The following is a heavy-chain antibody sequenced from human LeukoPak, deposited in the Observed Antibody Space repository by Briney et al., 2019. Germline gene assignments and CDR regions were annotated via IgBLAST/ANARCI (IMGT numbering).Heavy chain of an antibody. J-gene: IGHJ4*02. CDR1: GYSFKMYG. CDR3: ARVYELRFLDGLPKGYYFDY. V-gene: IGHV1-18*01. Sequence: ASMRVSCKASGYSFKMYGISWVRQAPGQGLEWVGWISTFKDHTVYAQNFQGRVTMTTDTSASTAFMALRSLRADDTAVYYCARVYELRFLDGLPKGYYFDYWGQGTLVTVSS. D-gene: IGHD3-3*01. CDR2: ISTFKDHT.